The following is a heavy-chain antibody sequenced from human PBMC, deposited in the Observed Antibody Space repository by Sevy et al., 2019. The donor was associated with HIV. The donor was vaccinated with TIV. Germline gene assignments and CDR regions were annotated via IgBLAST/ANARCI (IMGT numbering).Heavy chain of an antibody. CDR2: IYYNGNI. J-gene: IGHJ4*02. V-gene: IGHV4-59*08. Sequence: SETLSLTCTVSGGSITSLYWNWIRQPPGKGLEWIAHIYYNGNINYNPSLKSRVTLSLYTSKNQFSLRLSAVTAADTAMYYCAGENAWGRGYSWGQGTLVTVSS. D-gene: IGHD1-26*01. CDR3: AGENAWGRGYS. CDR1: GGSITSLY.